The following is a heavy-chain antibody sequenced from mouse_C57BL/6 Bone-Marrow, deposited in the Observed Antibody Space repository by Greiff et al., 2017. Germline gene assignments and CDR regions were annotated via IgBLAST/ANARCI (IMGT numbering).Heavy chain of an antibody. CDR2: IYPRSGNT. D-gene: IGHD2-4*01. V-gene: IGHV1-81*01. J-gene: IGHJ3*01. Sequence: QVQLQQSGAELARPGASVKLSCKASGYTFTSYGISWVKQRTGQGLEWIGEIYPRSGNTYYNEKFKGKATLTADKSSSTAYMELRSLTSEDSAVYFCARGDVGLRAWFAYWGQGTLVTVSA. CDR3: ARGDVGLRAWFAY. CDR1: GYTFTSYG.